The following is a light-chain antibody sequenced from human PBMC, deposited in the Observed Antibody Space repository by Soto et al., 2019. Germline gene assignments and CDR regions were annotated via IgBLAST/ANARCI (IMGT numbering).Light chain of an antibody. CDR2: AAS. J-gene: IGKJ5*01. V-gene: IGKV1-39*01. Sequence: DVRMTQSPSSLSASVGDTITITCRASRTINTYLNWYQQKPGKAPKLLIYAASSLQSGVPSRFSGSGSGTDFTLTISSLQPEDFATYYCQQSYSTPITFGQGTRLEI. CDR1: RTINTY. CDR3: QQSYSTPIT.